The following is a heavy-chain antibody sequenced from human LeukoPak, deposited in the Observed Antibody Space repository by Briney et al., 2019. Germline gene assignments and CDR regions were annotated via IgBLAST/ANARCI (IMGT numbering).Heavy chain of an antibody. J-gene: IGHJ5*02. CDR1: GGSISSRSYY. CDR2: IYYSGST. D-gene: IGHD3-3*01. Sequence: PSETLSLTCTVSGGSISSRSYYWGWIRQPPGKGLEWIGSIYYSGSTYYNPSLQSRVTISVDTSKNQFSLKLSSVTAADTAVYYCARDRRGTIFGVALRGNWFDPWGQGTLVTVSS. V-gene: IGHV4-39*07. CDR3: ARDRRGTIFGVALRGNWFDP.